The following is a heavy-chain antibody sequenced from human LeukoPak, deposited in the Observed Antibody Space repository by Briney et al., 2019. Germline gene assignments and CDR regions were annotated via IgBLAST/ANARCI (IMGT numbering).Heavy chain of an antibody. CDR2: IYSAGST. J-gene: IGHJ1*01. CDR1: GFTVSSNY. Sequence: GGSLRLSCAASGFTVSSNYMSWVRQAPGKGQEWVSFIYSAGSTYYADSVKGRFTISRDNAKNSLYRQMNSLRAEDTAVYYCARNGYSYGYGLWYFQHWGQGTLVTVSS. D-gene: IGHD5-18*01. V-gene: IGHV3-53*01. CDR3: ARNGYSYGYGLWYFQH.